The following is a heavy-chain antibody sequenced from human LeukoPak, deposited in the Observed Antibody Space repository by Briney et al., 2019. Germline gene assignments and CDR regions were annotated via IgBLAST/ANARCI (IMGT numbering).Heavy chain of an antibody. CDR1: GDSVPSNSAA. CDR3: ARSERYNSGWYFYFDY. CDR2: TYYRSKWYN. J-gene: IGHJ4*02. D-gene: IGHD6-19*01. Sequence: SQTLSLTCAISGDSVPSNSAAWNWIRQSPSRGLEWLGRTYYRSKWYNDYAVSVKSRITINPDTSKNQFSLQLNSVTPEDTAVYYCARSERYNSGWYFYFDYWGQGTLVTVSS. V-gene: IGHV6-1*01.